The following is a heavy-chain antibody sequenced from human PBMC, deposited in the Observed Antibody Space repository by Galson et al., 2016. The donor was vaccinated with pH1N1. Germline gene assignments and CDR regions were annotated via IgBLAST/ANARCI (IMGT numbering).Heavy chain of an antibody. CDR1: GFNFRKYS. CDR3: ARDQTIFGVITGFDS. J-gene: IGHJ4*02. V-gene: IGHV3-21*06. Sequence: SLRLSCAASGFNFRKYSLNWIRQAPGKGLEWVSSISDRSDYKYYADSVRGRFTISRDNSKNSLYLQMNSLRDEDSALYYCARDQTIFGVITGFDSWGPGTRVFVSS. CDR2: ISDRSDYK. D-gene: IGHD3-3*02.